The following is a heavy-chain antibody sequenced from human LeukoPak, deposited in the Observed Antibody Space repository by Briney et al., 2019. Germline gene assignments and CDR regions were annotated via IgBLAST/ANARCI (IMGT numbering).Heavy chain of an antibody. CDR1: GFTFSSYS. CDR3: ARERGGGYYYMDV. D-gene: IGHD3-10*01. V-gene: IGHV3-21*01. J-gene: IGHJ6*03. Sequence: GGSLRLSCAASGFTFSSYSMNWVRQAPGKGLEWVSSISSSSSYIYYADSVKGRFTISRDNAKNSLYLQMNSLRAEDTAVYYCARERGGGYYYMDVWGKGTTVTVSS. CDR2: ISSSSSYI.